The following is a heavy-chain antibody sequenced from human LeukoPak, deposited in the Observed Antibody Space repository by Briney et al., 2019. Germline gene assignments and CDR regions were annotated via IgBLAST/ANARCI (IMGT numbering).Heavy chain of an antibody. D-gene: IGHD1-14*01. Sequence: SETLSLTCTVSGGSISSYYWSWIRQPPGKGLEWIGYTYTSGSTNYNPSLKSRVTISVDTSKNQFSLKLSSVTAADTAVYYRAGLNRGTPFDPWGQGTLVTVSS. CDR1: GGSISSYY. CDR2: TYTSGST. CDR3: AGLNRGTPFDP. J-gene: IGHJ5*02. V-gene: IGHV4-4*09.